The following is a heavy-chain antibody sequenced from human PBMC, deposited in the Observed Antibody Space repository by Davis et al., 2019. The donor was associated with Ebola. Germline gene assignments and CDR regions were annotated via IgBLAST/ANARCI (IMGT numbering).Heavy chain of an antibody. Sequence: GESLKIYCATSGFTFSRFTMHWVRQAPGKGLEWLAVISSDGTETNYTDSVKGRFTVSRDNSKNTMYLEVKSLRVDDTAVYYCATAPLWGQGTLVTVSS. J-gene: IGHJ1*01. CDR1: GFTFSRFT. V-gene: IGHV3-30*04. CDR2: ISSDGTET. CDR3: ATAPL.